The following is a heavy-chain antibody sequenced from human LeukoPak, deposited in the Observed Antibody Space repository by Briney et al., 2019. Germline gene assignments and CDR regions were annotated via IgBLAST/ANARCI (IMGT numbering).Heavy chain of an antibody. CDR1: GFTFDDYG. J-gene: IGHJ3*02. D-gene: IGHD1-1*01. Sequence: GGSLRLSCAASGFTFDDYGMSWVRQAPGKGLEWVSGINWNGGSTGYADSVKGRFTISRDNAKNSLYLQMNSLRAEDTALYYCARANTQLETYPYAFDIWGQGTMVTVSA. V-gene: IGHV3-20*04. CDR3: ARANTQLETYPYAFDI. CDR2: INWNGGST.